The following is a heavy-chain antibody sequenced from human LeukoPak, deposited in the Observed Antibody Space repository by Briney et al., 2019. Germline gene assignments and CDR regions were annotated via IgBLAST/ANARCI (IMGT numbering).Heavy chain of an antibody. V-gene: IGHV3-33*08. CDR1: GFTFSSYG. D-gene: IGHD3-10*01. CDR2: IWYGGSNK. CDR3: ARAQLLWFGVQSNFDY. Sequence: GGSLRLSCAASGFTFSSYGMHWVRRAPGKGLEWVAVIWYGGSNKYYADSVKGRFTISRDNSKNTLYLQMNSLRAEDTAVYYCARAQLLWFGVQSNFDYWGQGTLVTVSS. J-gene: IGHJ4*02.